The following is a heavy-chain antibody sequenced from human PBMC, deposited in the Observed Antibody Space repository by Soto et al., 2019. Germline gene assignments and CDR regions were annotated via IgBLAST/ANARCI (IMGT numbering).Heavy chain of an antibody. D-gene: IGHD3-10*01. CDR1: GFTFSNYA. CDR3: ARGEYGSGSYYTSYYYGMDV. CDR2: ISYDGSNK. J-gene: IGHJ6*02. Sequence: LRLSCAASGFTFSNYAFHWVRQAPGKGLEWVALISYDGSNKYYADSVKGRFTISRDNSKNTLYLQMNSLRAEDTAVYYCARGEYGSGSYYTSYYYGMDVWGQGTTVTVSS. V-gene: IGHV3-30*14.